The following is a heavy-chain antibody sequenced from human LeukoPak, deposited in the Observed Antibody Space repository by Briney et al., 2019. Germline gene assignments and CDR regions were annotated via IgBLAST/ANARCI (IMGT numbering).Heavy chain of an antibody. J-gene: IGHJ4*02. V-gene: IGHV3-23*01. Sequence: GGSLRLSCAASGFTFSSYAMSWVRQAPGEGLEWVSAISGSGGSTYSAVSVKGRFTISRDNSKNTLYLQMSSLRADDTAMYYCAKLILGARSLFDFRGQGILVTVSS. CDR3: AKLILGARSLFDF. D-gene: IGHD1-26*01. CDR2: ISGSGGST. CDR1: GFTFSSYA.